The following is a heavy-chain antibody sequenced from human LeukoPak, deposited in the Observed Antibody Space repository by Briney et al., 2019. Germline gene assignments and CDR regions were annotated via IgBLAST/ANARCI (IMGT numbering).Heavy chain of an antibody. CDR1: GFTFSSYW. D-gene: IGHD3-3*01. Sequence: GGSLRLSCAASGFTFSSYWMSWVRQAPGKGLEWVANIKQDGSEKYYVDSVKGRFTISRDNAKNSLYLQMNSLRAEDTAVYYCARDLSYYDFWSGYPHYLDYWGQGTLVTVSS. V-gene: IGHV3-7*01. CDR2: IKQDGSEK. CDR3: ARDLSYYDFWSGYPHYLDY. J-gene: IGHJ4*02.